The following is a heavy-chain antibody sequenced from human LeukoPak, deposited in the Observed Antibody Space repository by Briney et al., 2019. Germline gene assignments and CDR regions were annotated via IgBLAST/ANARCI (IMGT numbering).Heavy chain of an antibody. V-gene: IGHV4-34*01. J-gene: IGHJ6*04. D-gene: IGHD3/OR15-3a*01. CDR2: INHSGST. CDR1: GGSFSGYY. Sequence: SETLSLTCAVYGGSFSGYYWSWIRQPPGKGLEWIGEINHSGSTNYNPSLKSRVTISVDTSKNQFSLKLSSVTAADTAVYSCARARDWSYYYYYYGMDVWGKGTTVTVSS. CDR3: ARARDWSYYYYYYGMDV.